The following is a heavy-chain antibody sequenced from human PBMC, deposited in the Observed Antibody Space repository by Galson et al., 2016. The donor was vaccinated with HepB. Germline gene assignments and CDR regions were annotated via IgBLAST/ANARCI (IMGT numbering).Heavy chain of an antibody. J-gene: IGHJ4*02. V-gene: IGHV3-53*01. CDR2: IDSGAHT. Sequence: SLRLSCAASGFTVSGNFMSWVRQAPGKGLEWVSLIDSGAHTYYADPEKGRFTISRDSSKNTLYLQMNSLIPEDTAVYYCARWETTLTNGGYDYWGQGTLVTVSS. CDR3: ARWETTLTNGGYDY. CDR1: GFTVSGNF. D-gene: IGHD4-17*01.